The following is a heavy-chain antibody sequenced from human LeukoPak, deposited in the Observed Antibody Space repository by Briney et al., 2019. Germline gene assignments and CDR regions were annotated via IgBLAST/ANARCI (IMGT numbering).Heavy chain of an antibody. CDR1: GYTFTGYG. J-gene: IGHJ2*01. CDR3: ARDTSDYGYFDL. CDR2: ISAYNGNT. D-gene: IGHD1-1*01. V-gene: IGHV1-18*01. Sequence: APVKVSCKASGYTFTGYGISWVRQAPGQGLEWMGWISAYNGNTNYAQKLQGRVTMTTDTSTSTAYMELRSLRSDDTAVYYCARDTSDYGYFDLWGRGTLVTVSS.